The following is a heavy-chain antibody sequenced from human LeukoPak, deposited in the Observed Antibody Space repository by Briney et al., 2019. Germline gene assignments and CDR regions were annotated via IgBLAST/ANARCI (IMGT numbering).Heavy chain of an antibody. CDR3: ARENPIAAAGWFDP. V-gene: IGHV4-59*01. J-gene: IGHJ5*02. CDR2: IYYSGST. Sequence: SETLSLTCTVSGGSISSYYWSWIRQPPGKGLEWIGYIYYSGSTNYNPSPKSRVTISVDTSTNQFSLRLSSVTAADTAVYYCARENPIAAAGWFDPWGQGTLVTVSS. CDR1: GGSISSYY. D-gene: IGHD6-13*01.